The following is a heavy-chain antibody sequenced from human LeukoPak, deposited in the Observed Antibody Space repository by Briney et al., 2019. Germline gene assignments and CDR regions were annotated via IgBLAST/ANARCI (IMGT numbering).Heavy chain of an antibody. V-gene: IGHV3-23*01. Sequence: GGSLRLSCAASGFTFSSYAMSWVRQAPGKGLEWVSAISGSGGSTHYADSVKGRFTISRDNSKNTLYLQMNSLRAEDTAVYYCAKDLLVTTGGLLDYWGQGTLVTVSS. CDR2: ISGSGGST. J-gene: IGHJ4*02. CDR3: AKDLLVTTGGLLDY. CDR1: GFTFSSYA. D-gene: IGHD4-17*01.